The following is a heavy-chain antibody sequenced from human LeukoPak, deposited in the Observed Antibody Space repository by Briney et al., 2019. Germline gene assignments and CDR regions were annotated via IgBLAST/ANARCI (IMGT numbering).Heavy chain of an antibody. D-gene: IGHD5-24*01. Sequence: SETLSLTCAVYGGSFSGYYWSWIRQPPGKGLEWIGEINHSGSTNYNPSLKSRVTISVDTSKNQFSLKLSSVTAADTAVYYCARGRRRDGYKPWGWYFDLWGRGTLVTVSS. J-gene: IGHJ2*01. CDR3: ARGRRRDGYKPWGWYFDL. V-gene: IGHV4-34*01. CDR1: GGSFSGYY. CDR2: INHSGST.